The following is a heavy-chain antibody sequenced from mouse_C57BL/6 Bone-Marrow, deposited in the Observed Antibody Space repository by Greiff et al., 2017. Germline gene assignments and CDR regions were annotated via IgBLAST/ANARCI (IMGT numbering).Heavy chain of an antibody. J-gene: IGHJ3*01. CDR1: GFTFSDYG. CDR2: ISSGSSTI. Sequence: EVKVVESGGGLVKPGGSLKLSCAASGFTFSDYGMHWVRQAPEKGLEWVAYISSGSSTIYYADTVKGRFTISRDNAKNTLFLQMTSLRSEDTAMYYCARGSKAGFAYWGQGTLVTVSA. CDR3: ARGSKAGFAY. V-gene: IGHV5-17*01.